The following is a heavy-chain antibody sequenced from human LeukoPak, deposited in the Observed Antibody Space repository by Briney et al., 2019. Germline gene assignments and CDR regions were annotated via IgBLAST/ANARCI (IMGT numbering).Heavy chain of an antibody. V-gene: IGHV4-39*01. CDR3: ARPTSYYDILTGYSDRFGAFDI. D-gene: IGHD3-9*01. CDR2: IYYSGST. J-gene: IGHJ3*02. CDR1: GGSISSISYY. Sequence: SETLSLTCTVSGGSISSISYYWGWIRQPPGKGLEWIGSIYYSGSTYYNPSLKSRVTISVDTSTNQFSLKLSSVTAADTAVYYCARPTSYYDILTGYSDRFGAFDIWGQGTMVTVSS.